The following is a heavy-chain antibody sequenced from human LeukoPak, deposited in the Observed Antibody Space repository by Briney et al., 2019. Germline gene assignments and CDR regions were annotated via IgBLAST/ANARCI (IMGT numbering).Heavy chain of an antibody. J-gene: IGHJ6*01. V-gene: IGHV4-34*01. CDR3: LRLRPWTTVGRAGPYYYGMAV. D-gene: IGHD3-10*01. CDR2: INHSGST. CDR1: GLTFSGYY. Sequence: SETLSLTCAVYGLTFSGYYWSWVRQAPGKGLEWIGEINHSGSTNYNPSPRGRFTISVDTSKNQFSLQLNPLTAADTVVYFCLRLRPWTTVGRAGPYYYGMAVGRQGTSVTASS.